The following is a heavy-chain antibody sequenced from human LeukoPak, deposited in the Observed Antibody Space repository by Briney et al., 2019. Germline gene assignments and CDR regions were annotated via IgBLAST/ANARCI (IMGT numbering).Heavy chain of an antibody. Sequence: SETLSLTCTVSGGSISSYYWSWIRQPPGKGLEWIGYIYYSGSTNYNPSLKSRVTISVDTSKNQFSLKLSSVTAADTAVYYCAREARIPAAIYYYYYMDVWGKGTTVTVSS. J-gene: IGHJ6*03. CDR2: IYYSGST. CDR3: AREARIPAAIYYYYYMDV. CDR1: GGSISSYY. D-gene: IGHD2-2*01. V-gene: IGHV4-59*01.